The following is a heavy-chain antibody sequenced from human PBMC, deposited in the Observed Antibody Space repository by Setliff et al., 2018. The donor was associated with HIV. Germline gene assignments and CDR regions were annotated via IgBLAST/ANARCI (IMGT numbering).Heavy chain of an antibody. V-gene: IGHV4-39*01. J-gene: IGHJ6*03. D-gene: IGHD6-13*01. CDR1: GGSFSNSYYF. Sequence: SETLSLTCNVSGGSFSNSYYFWGWLRQPPGKGLEGIGSISYSGSTYYNPSLKSRVTMSVDTSKNQFSLKLSSVTAADTGVYYCARGSSWKYHYYYYIDVWGKGTTVTVSS. CDR2: ISYSGST. CDR3: ARGSSWKYHYYYYIDV.